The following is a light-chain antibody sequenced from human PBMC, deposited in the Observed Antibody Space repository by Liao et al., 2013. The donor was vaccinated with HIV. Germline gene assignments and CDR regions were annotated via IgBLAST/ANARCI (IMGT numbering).Light chain of an antibody. Sequence: SYELTQPPSVSVSPGQTARITCSGDALPKQYAYWYQQKPGQAPVLLIYKDSERPSGIPARFSGSSSGTTVTLTISGVQAEDEADYYCQSADSSGSYRMFGGGTKLTVL. J-gene: IGLJ3*02. V-gene: IGLV3-25*03. CDR2: KDS. CDR3: QSADSSGSYRM. CDR1: ALPKQY.